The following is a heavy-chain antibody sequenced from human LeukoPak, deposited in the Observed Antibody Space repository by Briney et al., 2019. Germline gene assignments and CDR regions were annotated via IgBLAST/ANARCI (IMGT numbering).Heavy chain of an antibody. V-gene: IGHV4-34*01. CDR1: GGSFSGYY. Sequence: SETLSLTCAVYGGSFSGYYWSWIRQPPGKGLEWIGEINHSGSTNYNPSLKSRVTISVDTSKNQFSLKLSSVTAADTAVYYCARDHRCSSTSCYHDYWGQGTLVTVSS. CDR2: INHSGST. CDR3: ARDHRCSSTSCYHDY. D-gene: IGHD2-2*01. J-gene: IGHJ4*02.